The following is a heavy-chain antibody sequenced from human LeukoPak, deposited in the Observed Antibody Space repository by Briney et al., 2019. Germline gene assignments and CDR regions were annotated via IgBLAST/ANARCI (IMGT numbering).Heavy chain of an antibody. CDR1: GFTFSSYA. CDR3: ARGQVGAINDAFDI. CDR2: ISSNGGST. Sequence: GGSLRLSCAASGFTFSSYAMHWVRQAPGKGLEYVSGISSNGGSTYYANSVKGRFTISRDNSKNTLYLQMGSLRAEDMAVYYCARGQVGAINDAFDIWGQGTMVTVPP. J-gene: IGHJ3*02. D-gene: IGHD1-26*01. V-gene: IGHV3-64*01.